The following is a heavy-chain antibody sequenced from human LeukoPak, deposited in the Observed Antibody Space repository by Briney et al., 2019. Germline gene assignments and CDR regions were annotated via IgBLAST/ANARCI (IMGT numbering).Heavy chain of an antibody. Sequence: GEPLKISCKGSGYTFTSYWIAWVRQMPGKGLEWMAIIYPGDSHTKYSPSFQGQVTISADKSISTAYLQWSSLKASDTAIYYCARQDDYGDYVWFGPWGQGTLVTVSS. CDR2: IYPGDSHT. D-gene: IGHD4-17*01. CDR3: ARQDDYGDYVWFGP. V-gene: IGHV5-51*01. CDR1: GYTFTSYW. J-gene: IGHJ5*02.